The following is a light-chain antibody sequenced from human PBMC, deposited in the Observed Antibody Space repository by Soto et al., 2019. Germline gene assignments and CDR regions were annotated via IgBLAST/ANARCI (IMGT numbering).Light chain of an antibody. CDR3: SSYTSTSTPYV. CDR2: DVS. Sequence: QSALTQSASVSGSPGQSITISCTGTSSDIGAFNYVSWYQQHPGKAPKVMIFDVSNRPSGVSNRFSGSKSGNTASLTISNLQAEDEADYYCSSYTSTSTPYVFGTGTKLTVL. V-gene: IGLV2-14*01. J-gene: IGLJ1*01. CDR1: SSDIGAFNY.